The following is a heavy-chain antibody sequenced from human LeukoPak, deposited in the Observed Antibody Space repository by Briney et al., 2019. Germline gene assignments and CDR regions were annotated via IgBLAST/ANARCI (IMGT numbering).Heavy chain of an antibody. J-gene: IGHJ6*02. V-gene: IGHV3-33*01. CDR1: GFTFSSYG. Sequence: GRSLRLSCAASGFTFSSYGMHWVRQAPGKGLEWVAVIWYDGRNKYYADSVKGRFTISRDNSINTLYLQMNSLRAEDTAVYYCARDRVRGVIFYYGMDVWGQGTTVTVSS. CDR2: IWYDGRNK. D-gene: IGHD3-10*01. CDR3: ARDRVRGVIFYYGMDV.